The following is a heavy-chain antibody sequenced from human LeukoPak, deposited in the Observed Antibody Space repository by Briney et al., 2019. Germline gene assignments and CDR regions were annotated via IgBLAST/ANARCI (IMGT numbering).Heavy chain of an antibody. CDR2: ISGSGGST. CDR3: AKDSSAYYDFWSGYYDY. D-gene: IGHD3-3*01. J-gene: IGHJ4*02. CDR1: GFTFSSYA. Sequence: GGSLRLSCAASGFTFSSYAMSWVRQAPGKGLEWVSAISGSGGSTYYADSVKGRFTISRDNSKNTLYLQMNSLRAEDTAVYYCAKDSSAYYDFWSGYYDYWGQGTLVTVSS. V-gene: IGHV3-23*01.